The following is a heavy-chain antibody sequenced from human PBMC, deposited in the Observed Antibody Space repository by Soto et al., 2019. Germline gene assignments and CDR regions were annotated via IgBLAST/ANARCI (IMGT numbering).Heavy chain of an antibody. CDR1: GLHLSNAW. Sequence: PGGSLSHPCPASGLHLSNAWMSWVRPAPGKGLEWVGRIKSKTDGGTTDYAAPVKGRFTISRDDSKNTLYLQMNSLKTEDTAVYYCTTPGPGPLIVFDYWGQGNLVTVSS. CDR3: TTPGPGPLIVFDY. J-gene: IGHJ4*02. V-gene: IGHV3-15*01. CDR2: IKSKTDGGTT. D-gene: IGHD3-16*02.